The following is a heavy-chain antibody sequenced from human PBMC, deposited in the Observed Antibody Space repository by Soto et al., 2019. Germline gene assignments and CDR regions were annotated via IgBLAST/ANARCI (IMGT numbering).Heavy chain of an antibody. CDR3: TRDGEYTYGYFDN. CDR2: IRNKAHGGTT. D-gene: IGHD5-18*01. Sequence: SLRLSCTTSEFTFGDYAMSWVRQAPGKGLEWVGLIRNKAHGGTTEYAASVKGRFTISRDDSESIAYLQMNSLKIDDTAVYYCTRDGEYTYGYFDNWGQGTLVTVSS. CDR1: EFTFGDYA. V-gene: IGHV3-49*04. J-gene: IGHJ4*02.